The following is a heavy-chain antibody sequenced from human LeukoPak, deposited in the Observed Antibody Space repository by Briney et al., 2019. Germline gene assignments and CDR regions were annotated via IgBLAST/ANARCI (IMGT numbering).Heavy chain of an antibody. V-gene: IGHV1-2*02. D-gene: IGHD1-26*01. J-gene: IGHJ4*02. CDR3: ARFRATTEPHFDY. Sequence: GASVKVSRNASGYTFPGYYMHWVRQAPGQGLKWMGWINPNSGGTNYAQKFQGRVTMTRDTSISTAYMELSRLRSDDTAVYYCARFRATTEPHFDYWGQGTLVTVSS. CDR1: GYTFPGYY. CDR2: INPNSGGT.